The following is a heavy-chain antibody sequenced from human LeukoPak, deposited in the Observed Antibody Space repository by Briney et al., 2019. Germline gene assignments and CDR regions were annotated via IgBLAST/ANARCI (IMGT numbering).Heavy chain of an antibody. CDR1: GGSISSYH. D-gene: IGHD3-10*01. V-gene: IGHV4-59*01. CDR3: ARDSPYYYGSGSATYYMDV. Sequence: SETLSLTCTVSGGSISSYHWSWIRQPPGKGLESIGYIYSSGSTHYNPSLKSRVTISVDTSKNQFSLKLSSVTAADTAVYYCARDSPYYYGSGSATYYMDVWGKGTTVTISS. J-gene: IGHJ6*03. CDR2: IYSSGST.